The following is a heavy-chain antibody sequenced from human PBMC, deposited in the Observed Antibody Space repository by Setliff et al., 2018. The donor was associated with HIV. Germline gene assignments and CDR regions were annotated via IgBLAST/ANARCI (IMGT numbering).Heavy chain of an antibody. CDR1: GYTFTSYA. V-gene: IGHV1-3*03. J-gene: IGHJ6*03. Sequence: ASVKVSCKASGYTFTSYAMHWVRQAPGQGLEWMAWIDAGNGNTKYSQEFQVRVTITRDTSASTAYMELSSLRSEDTAVYYCATGGYYYYDKRDYYYHIDVWGKGTTVTVS. CDR3: ATGGYYYYDKRDYYYHIDV. D-gene: IGHD3-22*01. CDR2: IDAGNGNT.